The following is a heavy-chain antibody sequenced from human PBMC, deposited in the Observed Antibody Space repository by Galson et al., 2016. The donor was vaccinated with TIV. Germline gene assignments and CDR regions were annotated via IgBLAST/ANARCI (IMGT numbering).Heavy chain of an antibody. CDR2: IDYSGRT. Sequence: ETLSLTCTVSGDSISSITYYWGWIRQPPGKGLEWIGSIDYSGRTYYNPSLKSRVSISVDTSKNQFSLKLSSMTAADTAVYYCARDKNDYGVDAFDIWGQGTMVIVSS. V-gene: IGHV4-39*07. D-gene: IGHD4-17*01. CDR3: ARDKNDYGVDAFDI. J-gene: IGHJ3*02. CDR1: GDSISSITYY.